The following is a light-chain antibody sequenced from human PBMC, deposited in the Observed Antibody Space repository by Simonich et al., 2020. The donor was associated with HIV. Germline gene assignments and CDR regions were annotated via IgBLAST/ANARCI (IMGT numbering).Light chain of an antibody. J-gene: IGKJ4*01. V-gene: IGKV1-39*01. CDR3: QQSYSTPT. Sequence: IQMTQSPSSLSASVGDRVTITCRASQSISSYLNWYQQKPGKAPELLIYTASNLQSGVPSRFSGSGSGTDFTLTISSLQPGDFATYYCQQSYSTPTFGGGTKVEIK. CDR2: TAS. CDR1: QSISSY.